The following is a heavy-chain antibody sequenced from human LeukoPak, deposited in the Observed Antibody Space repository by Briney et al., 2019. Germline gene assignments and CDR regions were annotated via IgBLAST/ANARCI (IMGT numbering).Heavy chain of an antibody. Sequence: GGSLTLSCVASGFTFSSYWMHWVRQAPGKGLVWVSRINSDGTYTNYAHSVKGRFTISRDNAKNTLYLQMNSLRAEDTAVYYCAGGNYYDMDVWGKGTTVTVPS. CDR1: GFTFSSYW. CDR3: AGGNYYDMDV. V-gene: IGHV3-74*01. J-gene: IGHJ6*04. CDR2: INSDGTYT.